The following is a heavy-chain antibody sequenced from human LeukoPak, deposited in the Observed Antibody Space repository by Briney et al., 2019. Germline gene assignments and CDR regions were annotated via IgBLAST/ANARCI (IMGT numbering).Heavy chain of an antibody. D-gene: IGHD4-17*01. CDR2: ISWNSGSI. V-gene: IGHV3-9*01. J-gene: IGHJ4*02. CDR1: GFTFDDYA. Sequence: GGSLRLSCAASGFTFDDYAMHWVRQAPGKGLEWVSGISWNSGSIGYADSVKGRFTISRDNAKNSLYLQMNSLRAEDTALYYCAKGNYGDHPYYFDYWGQGTLVTVSS. CDR3: AKGNYGDHPYYFDY.